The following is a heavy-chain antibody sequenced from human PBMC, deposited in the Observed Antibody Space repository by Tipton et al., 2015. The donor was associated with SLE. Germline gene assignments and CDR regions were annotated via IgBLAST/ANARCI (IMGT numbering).Heavy chain of an antibody. V-gene: IGHV3-30*04. CDR2: ISYDGSNK. CDR3: AREDDSSYGNWFDP. Sequence: SLRLSCAASGFTFSSYAMHWVRQAPGKGLEWVAVISYDGSNKYYADSVKGRFTISRDNAKNSLYLQMNSLTAADTAVYYCAREDDSSYGNWFDPWGQGTLVTVSS. J-gene: IGHJ5*02. CDR1: GFTFSSYA. D-gene: IGHD4-11*01.